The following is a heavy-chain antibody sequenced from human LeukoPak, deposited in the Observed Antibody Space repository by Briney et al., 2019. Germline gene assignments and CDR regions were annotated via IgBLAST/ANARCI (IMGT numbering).Heavy chain of an antibody. V-gene: IGHV3-30*18. Sequence: GGSLRLSCAASGFTFSSYGMHWVRQDPGKGLEWVAVISYDGSNKYYADSVKGRFTISRDNSKNTLYLQMNSLRAEDTAVYYCAKDMYHSRGSYLDYWGQGTLVTVSS. CDR2: ISYDGSNK. D-gene: IGHD1-26*01. CDR1: GFTFSSYG. J-gene: IGHJ4*02. CDR3: AKDMYHSRGSYLDY.